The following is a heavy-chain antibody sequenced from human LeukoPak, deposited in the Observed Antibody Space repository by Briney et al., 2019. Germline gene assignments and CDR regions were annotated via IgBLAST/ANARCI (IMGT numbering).Heavy chain of an antibody. V-gene: IGHV3-15*01. Sequence: PGGSLRLSCAASGFTFSNAWMSWVRQAPGKGLEWVGRTKSKTDGGTTDYAAPVKGRFTISRDDSKNTLYLQMNSLKTEDTAVYYCTTDGRADAFDIWGQGTMVTVSS. CDR1: GFTFSNAW. J-gene: IGHJ3*02. CDR3: TTDGRADAFDI. CDR2: TKSKTDGGTT.